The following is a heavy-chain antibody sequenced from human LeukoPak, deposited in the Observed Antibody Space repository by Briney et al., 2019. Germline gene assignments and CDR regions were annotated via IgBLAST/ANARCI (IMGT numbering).Heavy chain of an antibody. CDR3: ARGPSGYDWLTWFDP. D-gene: IGHD5-12*01. CDR2: INHSGST. Sequence: PSETPSLTCAVYGGSFSGYYWSWIRQPPGKGLEWIGEINHSGSTNYNPSLKSRVTISVDTSKNQFSLKLSSVTAADTAVYYCARGPSGYDWLTWFDPWGQGTLVTVSS. CDR1: GGSFSGYY. V-gene: IGHV4-34*01. J-gene: IGHJ5*02.